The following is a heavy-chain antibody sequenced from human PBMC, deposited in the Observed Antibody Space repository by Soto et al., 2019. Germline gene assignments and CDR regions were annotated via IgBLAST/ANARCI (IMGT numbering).Heavy chain of an antibody. CDR3: ASTGYSYGF. Sequence: SETLSLTCAVYGGSFSGYYWSWIRQPPGKGLGWIGEINHSGSTNYNPSLKSRVTISVDTSKNQFSLKLSSVTAADTAVYYCASTGYSYGFWGQGTLVTVSS. V-gene: IGHV4-34*01. J-gene: IGHJ4*02. CDR2: INHSGST. D-gene: IGHD5-18*01. CDR1: GGSFSGYY.